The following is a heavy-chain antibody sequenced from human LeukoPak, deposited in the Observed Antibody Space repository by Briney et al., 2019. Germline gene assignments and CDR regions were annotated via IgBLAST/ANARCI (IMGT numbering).Heavy chain of an antibody. V-gene: IGHV4-59*12. CDR3: ARVTVFGVVIAY. D-gene: IGHD3-3*01. CDR2: IYYSGST. J-gene: IGHJ4*02. Sequence: ASETLSLTCTVSGGSISSYYWSWIRQPPGKGLEWIGYIYYSGSTDYNPSLKSRVTISVDTSKNQFSLKLSSVTAADTAVYYCARVTVFGVVIAYWGQGTLVTVPS. CDR1: GGSISSYY.